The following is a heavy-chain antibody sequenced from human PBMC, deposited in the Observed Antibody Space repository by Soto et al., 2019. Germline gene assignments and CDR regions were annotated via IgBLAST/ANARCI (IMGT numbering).Heavy chain of an antibody. J-gene: IGHJ4*02. CDR3: ARDSCGFDQ. CDR1: GFTFSAYW. V-gene: IGHV3-7*01. Sequence: GGSLRLSCAASGFTFSAYWMSWVRQPPGKGLEWVANIKHDGSDIHFADSVKGRFTISRVNAKNSLYLEMNSLRAEDTAVYYCARDSCGFDQWGQGTPVTVAS. CDR2: IKHDGSDI. D-gene: IGHD2-21*01.